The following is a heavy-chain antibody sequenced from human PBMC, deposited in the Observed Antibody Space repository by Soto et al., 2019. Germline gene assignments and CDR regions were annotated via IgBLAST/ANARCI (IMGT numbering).Heavy chain of an antibody. CDR2: IIPIFGTA. CDR1: GGTFSSYA. Sequence: AASVKVSCKASGGTFSSYAISWVRQAPGQGLEWMGGIIPIFGTANYAQKFQGRVTITADESTSTAYMELSSLRSEDTAVYYCARGYCSSTSCYDFDPWGQGTLVTVSS. CDR3: ARGYCSSTSCYDFDP. V-gene: IGHV1-69*13. J-gene: IGHJ5*02. D-gene: IGHD2-2*01.